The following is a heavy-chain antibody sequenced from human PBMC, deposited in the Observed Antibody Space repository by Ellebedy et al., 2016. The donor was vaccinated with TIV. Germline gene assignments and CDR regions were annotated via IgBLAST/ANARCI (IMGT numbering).Heavy chain of an antibody. J-gene: IGHJ3*02. Sequence: SETLSLTCIVSGGSISSSGYYWTWIRQHPGKGLEWIGYIYYSGNTYYNPSLRSRVTISVDTPKNQFSLKLSSVTAADTAVYYCARRVSGNDALDIWGQGTMVTVSS. CDR3: ARRVSGNDALDI. CDR1: GGSISSSGYY. CDR2: IYYSGNT. V-gene: IGHV4-30-4*08. D-gene: IGHD4-23*01.